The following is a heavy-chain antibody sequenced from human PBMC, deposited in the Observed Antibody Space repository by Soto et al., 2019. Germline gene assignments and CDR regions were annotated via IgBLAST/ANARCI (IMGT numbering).Heavy chain of an antibody. V-gene: IGHV3-74*01. Sequence: EVQLVESGGGLVQPGGSLRLSCAASGFTFSSNYMHWVRQAPGKGLVWISRISPDGGDRRYADSVEGRFTISRDNAKNTLFLQMDSLRADDTAVYYCARDFLHGGQWGQGTLVTVSS. J-gene: IGHJ4*02. CDR3: ARDFLHGGQ. CDR2: ISPDGGDR. D-gene: IGHD4-4*01. CDR1: GFTFSSNY.